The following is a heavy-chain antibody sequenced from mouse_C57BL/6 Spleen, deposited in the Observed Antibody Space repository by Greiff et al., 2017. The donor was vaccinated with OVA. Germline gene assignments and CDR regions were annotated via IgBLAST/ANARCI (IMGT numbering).Heavy chain of an antibody. Sequence: EESGPGLVKPSQSLSLTCSVTGYSITSGYYWNWIRQFPGNKLEWMGYISYDGSNNYNPSLKNRISITRDTSKNQFFLKLNSVTTEDTATYYCARPMGGTGAMDYWGQGTSVTVSS. J-gene: IGHJ4*01. V-gene: IGHV3-6*01. CDR3: ARPMGGTGAMDY. CDR1: GYSITSGYY. CDR2: ISYDGSN. D-gene: IGHD2-3*01.